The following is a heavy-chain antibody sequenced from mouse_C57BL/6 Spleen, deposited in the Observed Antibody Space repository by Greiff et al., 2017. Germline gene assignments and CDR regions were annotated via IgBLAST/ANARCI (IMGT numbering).Heavy chain of an antibody. Sequence: EVMLVESGGGLVQPGGSLSLSCAASGFTFTDYYMSWVRQPPGKALEWLGFIRNKANGYTTEYSASVKGRFTISRDNSQSILYLLMNALSAEDSATYYCARYRAGRRDWYFDVWGTGTTVTVSS. CDR1: GFTFTDYY. CDR2: IRNKANGYTT. CDR3: ARYRAGRRDWYFDV. J-gene: IGHJ1*03. V-gene: IGHV7-3*01. D-gene: IGHD3-3*01.